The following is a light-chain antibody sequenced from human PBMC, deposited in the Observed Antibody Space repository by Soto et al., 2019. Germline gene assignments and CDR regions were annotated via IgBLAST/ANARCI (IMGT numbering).Light chain of an antibody. V-gene: IGLV2-14*01. Sequence: QSALTQPASVSGSPGQSITIFCTGTNSDVGSYNYVSWYQHHPDKAPKLLIYEVTNRPSGVSNRFSGSKSGNTASLTIYGLQAEDEADYYCSSYTNSGSVFGGGTQLTVL. CDR3: SSYTNSGSV. CDR2: EVT. J-gene: IGLJ2*01. CDR1: NSDVGSYNY.